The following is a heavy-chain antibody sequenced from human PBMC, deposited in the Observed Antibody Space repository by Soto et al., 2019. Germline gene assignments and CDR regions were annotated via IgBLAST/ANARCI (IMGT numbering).Heavy chain of an antibody. CDR1: GFTFDNYA. Sequence: EVQLVESGGGLVQPGRSLRLSCAASGFTFDNYAMHWVRQAPGKGLEWVSGISWNSDTIGYADSVKGRFTISRDNAKRSLNLQMNSLRAEDTGLYYCAKAGGRGSFYGVCEHCGQGTLVTVSS. V-gene: IGHV3-9*01. CDR2: ISWNSDTI. CDR3: AKAGGRGSFYGVCEH. J-gene: IGHJ4*02. D-gene: IGHD3-16*01.